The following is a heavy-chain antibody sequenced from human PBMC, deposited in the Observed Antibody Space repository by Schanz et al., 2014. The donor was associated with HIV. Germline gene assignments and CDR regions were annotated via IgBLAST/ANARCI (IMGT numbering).Heavy chain of an antibody. V-gene: IGHV3-33*01. CDR2: IWYDGSNK. CDR3: ARGSGPYYYYYGMDV. J-gene: IGHJ6*02. Sequence: QVQLVESGGGVVQPGRSLRLSCAASGFTFRSYGMHWVRQAPGKGLEWVAVIWYDGSNKYYADSVKGRFTISRDNSKKTLHLQMNSLRAEDTAVYYCARGSGPYYYYYGMDVWGQGTTVTVSS. CDR1: GFTFRSYG. D-gene: IGHD3-10*01.